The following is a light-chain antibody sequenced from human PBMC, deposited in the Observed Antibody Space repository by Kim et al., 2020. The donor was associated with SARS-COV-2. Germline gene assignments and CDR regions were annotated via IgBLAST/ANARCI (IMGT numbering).Light chain of an antibody. CDR1: QSVTSY. V-gene: IGKV3-11*01. Sequence: EIVLTQSPATLSLSPGERATLSSRASQSVTSYLAWYQQKPGQAPRLLISDASNRATGIPARFSGSGSGTDFTLTISSLEPEDFAVYYCQQRSSWYTFGQGTTLEI. CDR3: QQRSSWYT. CDR2: DAS. J-gene: IGKJ2*01.